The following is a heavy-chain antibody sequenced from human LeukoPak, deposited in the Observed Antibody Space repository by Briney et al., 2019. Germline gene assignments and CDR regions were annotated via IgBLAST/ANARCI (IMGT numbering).Heavy chain of an antibody. D-gene: IGHD3-16*01. CDR3: VRTGGDNWFDP. J-gene: IGHJ5*02. CDR2: IYTSGST. CDR1: GGSISSYY. V-gene: IGHV4-4*09. Sequence: SETLSLTCTVSGGSISSYYWSWIRQPPGKGLEWIGYIYTSGSTNYNPSLKSRVTISVDTSKNQFSLKLSSVTAADTAVYYCVRTGGDNWFDPWGQGTLVTVSS.